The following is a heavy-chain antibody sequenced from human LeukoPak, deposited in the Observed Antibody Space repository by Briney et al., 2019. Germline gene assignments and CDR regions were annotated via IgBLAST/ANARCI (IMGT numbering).Heavy chain of an antibody. J-gene: IGHJ6*03. V-gene: IGHV1-2*02. D-gene: IGHD3-10*01. Sequence: GASVKVSCKASGYTFTIYYMHWVRQAPGQGLEWMGWINPNSGGTNYAQKFQGRVTMTRDTSISTAYMELSRLRSDDTAVYYCARDYGSGSYSYFFYYYYYMDVWGKGTTVTVSS. CDR1: GYTFTIYY. CDR3: ARDYGSGSYSYFFYYYYYMDV. CDR2: INPNSGGT.